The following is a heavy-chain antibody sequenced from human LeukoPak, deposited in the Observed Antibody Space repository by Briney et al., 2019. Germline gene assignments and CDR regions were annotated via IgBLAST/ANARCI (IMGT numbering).Heavy chain of an antibody. J-gene: IGHJ2*01. D-gene: IGHD6-19*01. CDR2: IYYSGST. CDR1: GGSIGSSSYY. V-gene: IGHV4-39*01. Sequence: SETLSLTCTVSGGSIGSSSYYWGWIRQPPGKGLEWIGSIYYSGSTYYNPSLKSRVTISVDTSKNQFSLKLSSVTAADTAVYYCARRQQWLLFFDLWGRGTLITVSS. CDR3: ARRQQWLLFFDL.